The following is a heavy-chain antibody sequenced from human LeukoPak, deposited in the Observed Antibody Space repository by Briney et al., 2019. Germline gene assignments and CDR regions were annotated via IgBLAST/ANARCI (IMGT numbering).Heavy chain of an antibody. J-gene: IGHJ5*02. V-gene: IGHV3-43*02. Sequence: PGGSLRLSCAASGFTFDDYAMHWVRQAPGKGLEWVSLISGDGGSTYYADSVKGRVTISRDNSKNSLYLQMNSLRTEDTALYYCAKDLFCGSGSYHNWFDPWGQGTLVTVSS. CDR3: AKDLFCGSGSYHNWFDP. CDR1: GFTFDDYA. CDR2: ISGDGGST. D-gene: IGHD3-10*01.